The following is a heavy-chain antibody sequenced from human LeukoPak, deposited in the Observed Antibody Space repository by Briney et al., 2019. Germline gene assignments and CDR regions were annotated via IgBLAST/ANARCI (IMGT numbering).Heavy chain of an antibody. Sequence: PSETLSLTCSVSGDSVSSFHWSWIRLPPGKTLELLGYIYSYGSTNYNPSLRSRVSISVDTTKNQLSLTLTPVTAADTAVYYCAGHKTSSTPFGPPRGGYYFDPWGRGSLVTVSS. V-gene: IGHV4-59*08. CDR3: AGHKTSSTPFGPPRGGYYFDP. J-gene: IGHJ5*02. CDR1: GDSVSSFH. D-gene: IGHD3-22*01. CDR2: IYSYGST.